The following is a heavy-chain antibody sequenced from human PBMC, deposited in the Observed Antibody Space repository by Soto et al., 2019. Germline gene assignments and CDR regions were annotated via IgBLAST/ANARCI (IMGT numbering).Heavy chain of an antibody. Sequence: SETLSLTCTVSGGSISSYYWSWIRQPPGKGLEWIGYIYHSGSTNYNPSLKSRVTISVDTSKNQFSLKLSSVTAADTAVYYCARGTRVDTAMVFDYWGQGTLVTVSS. CDR2: IYHSGST. CDR1: GGSISSYY. V-gene: IGHV4-59*12. J-gene: IGHJ4*02. CDR3: ARGTRVDTAMVFDY. D-gene: IGHD5-18*01.